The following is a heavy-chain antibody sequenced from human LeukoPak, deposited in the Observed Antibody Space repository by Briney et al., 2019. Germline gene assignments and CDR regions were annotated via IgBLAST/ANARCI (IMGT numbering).Heavy chain of an antibody. Sequence: PGGSLRLSCAASGFTFSSYNMNWGRQAPGKGLEWVSSITIGSSYIYYADSVKGRFTISRDNAKNSLYLQMNSLRAEDTAVYYCARDPYSGSYGNYYYYFMDVWGKGTTVTISS. J-gene: IGHJ6*03. CDR1: GFTFSSYN. CDR3: ARDPYSGSYGNYYYYFMDV. D-gene: IGHD1-26*01. CDR2: ITIGSSYI. V-gene: IGHV3-21*01.